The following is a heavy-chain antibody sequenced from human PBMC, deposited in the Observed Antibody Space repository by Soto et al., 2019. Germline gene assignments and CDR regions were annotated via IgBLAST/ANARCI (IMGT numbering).Heavy chain of an antibody. J-gene: IGHJ4*02. Sequence: QVQLQESGPGLVKPSQTLSLTCTVSGGSITSGIYYWSWIRQHPGKGLEGIGYIYHSGSTYYNPSLTSRFTISIDTSKNQFSLGLRSVTAADTAVYFCAIDRNYYGSANYYFDNWGQGTLVTVSA. V-gene: IGHV4-31*03. CDR2: IYHSGST. CDR3: AIDRNYYGSANYYFDN. D-gene: IGHD3-10*01. CDR1: GGSITSGIYY.